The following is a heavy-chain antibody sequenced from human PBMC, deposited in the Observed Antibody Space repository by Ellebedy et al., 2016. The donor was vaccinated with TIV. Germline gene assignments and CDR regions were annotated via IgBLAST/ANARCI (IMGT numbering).Heavy chain of an antibody. J-gene: IGHJ5*02. CDR3: ARVQRWTPVWFDP. D-gene: IGHD4-23*01. V-gene: IGHV4-31*03. Sequence: SETLSLXXTVSGGSISSSSYYWSWIRQHPGKGLEWIGYIYYSGSTYYNPSLKSRVTISVDTSKNQFSLKLSSVTAADTAVYYCARVQRWTPVWFDPWGQGTLVTVSS. CDR2: IYYSGST. CDR1: GGSISSSSYY.